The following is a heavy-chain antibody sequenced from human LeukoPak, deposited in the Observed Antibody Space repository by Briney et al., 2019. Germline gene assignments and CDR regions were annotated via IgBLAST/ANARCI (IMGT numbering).Heavy chain of an antibody. J-gene: IGHJ6*02. CDR1: GYSFTTYW. D-gene: IGHD2-2*01. Sequence: GESLKISCRGSGYSFTTYWIGWVRQMPGKGLEWMGIIYPGDSDTRYSPSFQGQVTISADKSISTAYLQWSSLKASDTAMYYCARRDGYCSSTSCYADYYYGMDVWGQGTTVTVSS. CDR3: ARRDGYCSSTSCYADYYYGMDV. CDR2: IYPGDSDT. V-gene: IGHV5-51*01.